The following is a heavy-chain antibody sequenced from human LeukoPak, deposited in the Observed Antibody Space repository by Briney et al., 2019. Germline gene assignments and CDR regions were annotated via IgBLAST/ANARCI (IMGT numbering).Heavy chain of an antibody. CDR3: ATRTTVTTQFDY. CDR1: GGSFSGYY. J-gene: IGHJ4*02. D-gene: IGHD4-17*01. V-gene: IGHV4-34*01. CDR2: INHSGST. Sequence: SETLSLTCAVYGGSFSGYYWSWIRQPPGKGLEWIGEINHSGSTNYNPSLKSRVTISVDTSKNQFSLKLSSVTAADTAVYYCATRTTVTTQFDYWGQGTLVTVSS.